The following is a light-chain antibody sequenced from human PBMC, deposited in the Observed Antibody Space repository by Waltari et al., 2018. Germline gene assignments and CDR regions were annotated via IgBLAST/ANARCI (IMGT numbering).Light chain of an antibody. CDR1: SSDVGGYNY. CDR2: DVS. Sequence: QSALTQPASVSGSPGQSLTIPCTGTSSDVGGYNYVSWYQQHPGKAPKRMIYDVSNRPSRVYIRFSGSKSGNTAALTISGLQAEDEADYHCSSCTSSNTRVFGGGTKLNVL. J-gene: IGLJ2*01. V-gene: IGLV2-14*03. CDR3: SSCTSSNTRV.